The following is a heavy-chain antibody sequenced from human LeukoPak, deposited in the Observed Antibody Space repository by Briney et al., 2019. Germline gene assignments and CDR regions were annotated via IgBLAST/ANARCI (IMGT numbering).Heavy chain of an antibody. D-gene: IGHD3-16*01. CDR3: AKVGDRTKRSYYFDY. V-gene: IGHV3-23*01. CDR2: ISGSGGST. CDR1: GFTFSSYG. Sequence: PGGSLRLSCAASGFTFSSYGMSWVRQAPGKGLEWVSAISGSGGSTYYADSVKGRFTISRDNSKNTLYLQMNSLRAEDTAVYYCAKVGDRTKRSYYFDYWGQGTLVTVSS. J-gene: IGHJ4*02.